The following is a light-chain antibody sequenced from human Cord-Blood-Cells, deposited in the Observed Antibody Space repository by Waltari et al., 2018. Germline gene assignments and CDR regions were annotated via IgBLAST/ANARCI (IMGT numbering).Light chain of an antibody. CDR3: SSYTSSSTLV. CDR1: SSDVGGYNY. V-gene: IGLV2-14*01. Sequence: QSALTQPASVSGSPGQSLTIPCTGTSSDVGGYNYVSWYQQHPGNAPKLMIYDVSNRPSGVSNRFSGSKSGNTASLTISGLQAEDEADYYCSSYTSSSTLVFGGGTKLTVL. J-gene: IGLJ3*02. CDR2: DVS.